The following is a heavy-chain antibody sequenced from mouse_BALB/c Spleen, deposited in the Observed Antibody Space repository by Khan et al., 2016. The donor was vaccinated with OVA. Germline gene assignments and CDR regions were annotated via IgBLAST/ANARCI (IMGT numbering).Heavy chain of an antibody. CDR2: VYPSDSYT. CDR1: GYTFTNYW. CDR3: TREGVDGSSLAY. J-gene: IGHJ3*01. Sequence: QVQLQQPGAELVRPGASVKLSCKASGYTFTNYWINWVKQRPGQGLEWIGNVYPSDSYTNYNQKFKDKATLTVDKSSSTAYMQLSSPTSDDSAVYYCTREGVDGSSLAYWGQGTLVTVS. D-gene: IGHD2-3*01. V-gene: IGHV1-69*02.